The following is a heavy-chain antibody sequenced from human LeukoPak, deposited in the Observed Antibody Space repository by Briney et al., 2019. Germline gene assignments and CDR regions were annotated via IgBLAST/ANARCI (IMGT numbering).Heavy chain of an antibody. CDR3: ARAVVGATKGGLDY. D-gene: IGHD1-26*01. J-gene: IGHJ4*02. CDR1: GGPIRSYY. Sequence: SETLSLPCTVPGGPIRSYYWSWIRQPPGKGLEWIGYIYYSGSTNYNPSLKSRVTISVDTSKNQFSLKLSSVTAADTAVYYCARAVVGATKGGLDYWGQGTLVTVSS. V-gene: IGHV4-59*01. CDR2: IYYSGST.